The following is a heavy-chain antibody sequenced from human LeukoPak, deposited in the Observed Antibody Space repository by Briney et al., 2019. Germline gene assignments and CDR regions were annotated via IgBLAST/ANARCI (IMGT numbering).Heavy chain of an antibody. CDR2: ISWNSGSI. J-gene: IGHJ4*02. CDR1: GFTLDDYA. Sequence: PGGSLRLSCAASGFTLDDYAMHWVRQAPGKGLEWVSGISWNSGSIGYADSVKGRFTISRDNAKNSLYLQMNSLRAEDMALYYCAKDRDSSSFYYFDYWGQGTLVTVSS. V-gene: IGHV3-9*03. CDR3: AKDRDSSSFYYFDY. D-gene: IGHD6-13*01.